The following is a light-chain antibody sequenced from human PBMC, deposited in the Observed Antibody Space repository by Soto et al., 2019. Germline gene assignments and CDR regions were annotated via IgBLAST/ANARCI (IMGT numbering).Light chain of an antibody. CDR1: SSDVGGYNY. CDR3: CSYAGATAV. CDR2: DVS. Sequence: QLVLTQPRSVSGSPGQSVTISCTGTSSDVGGYNYVSWYQQHPGKAPKLMIYDVSKRPSGVPDRFSGSKSGNTASLTISGLQAEDEADYYCCSYAGATAVFGGGTKLTVL. J-gene: IGLJ2*01. V-gene: IGLV2-11*01.